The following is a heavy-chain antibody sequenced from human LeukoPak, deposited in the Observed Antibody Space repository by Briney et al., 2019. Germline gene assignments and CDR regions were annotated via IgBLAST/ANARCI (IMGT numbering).Heavy chain of an antibody. V-gene: IGHV3-7*01. D-gene: IGHD6-19*01. CDR3: ARGIAVAGWIYYYYGMDV. Sequence: GGSLRLSCIASGFTFSNSWMTWVRQAPGKGLEWVANIKEDGSDKQYVDSVKGRFTISRDNSKNTLYLQMNSLRAEDTAVYYCARGIAVAGWIYYYYGMDVWGQGTTVTVSS. CDR1: GFTFSNSW. J-gene: IGHJ6*02. CDR2: IKEDGSDK.